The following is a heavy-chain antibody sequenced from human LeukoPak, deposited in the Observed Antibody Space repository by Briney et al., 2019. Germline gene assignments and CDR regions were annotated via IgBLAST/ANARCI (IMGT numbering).Heavy chain of an antibody. V-gene: IGHV1-2*02. CDR2: INPTSGGT. D-gene: IGHD3-10*01. CDR3: ARERPRGVGGFDP. J-gene: IGHJ5*02. CDR1: GYTFTGYY. Sequence: ASVKVSCKASGYTFTGYYLRWVRQAPGQGLEWMGWINPTSGGTNYAQKFQGRVTMTRDTSISTAYMELSWLRSDDTAVCYCARERPRGVGGFDPWGQGTLVTVSS.